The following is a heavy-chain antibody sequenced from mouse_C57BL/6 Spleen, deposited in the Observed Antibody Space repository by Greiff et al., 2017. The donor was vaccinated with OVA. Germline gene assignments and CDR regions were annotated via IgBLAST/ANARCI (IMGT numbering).Heavy chain of an antibody. CDR3: ARENDYDGLAY. CDR1: GYSITSGYY. V-gene: IGHV3-6*01. J-gene: IGHJ3*01. D-gene: IGHD2-4*01. CDR2: ISYDGSN. Sequence: ESGPGLVKPSQSLSLTCSVTGYSITSGYYWNWIRQFPGNKLEWMGYISYDGSNNYNPSLKNRISITRDTSKNQFFLKLNSVTTEDTATDYCARENDYDGLAYWGQGTLVTVSA.